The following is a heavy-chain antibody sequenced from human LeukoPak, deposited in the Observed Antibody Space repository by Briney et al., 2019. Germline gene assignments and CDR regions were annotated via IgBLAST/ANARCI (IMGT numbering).Heavy chain of an antibody. V-gene: IGHV3-30*18. CDR1: GFTSSSYG. D-gene: IGHD6-19*01. CDR3: AKNILPRYSSGWTSGFDY. J-gene: IGHJ4*02. CDR2: ISYDGSNK. Sequence: GGSLRLSCAASGFTSSSYGMHWVRQAPGKGLEWVAVISYDGSNKYYADSVKGRFTISRDNSKNTLYLQMNSLRAEDTAVYYCAKNILPRYSSGWTSGFDYWGQGTLVTVSS.